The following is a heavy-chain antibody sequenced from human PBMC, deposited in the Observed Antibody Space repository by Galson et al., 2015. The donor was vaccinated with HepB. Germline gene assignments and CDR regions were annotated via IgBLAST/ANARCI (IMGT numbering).Heavy chain of an antibody. D-gene: IGHD1/OR15-1a*01. V-gene: IGHV7-4-1*02. CDR3: ARLNNMGLVVGIIYHTLDI. Sequence: SVKVSCKASGNSFNYYAINWVRQAPGQGLEWMGWINTNNGNPTYAQDFAGRFVFSLDTSVSTTFLQISGLKTEDTAVYYCARLNNMGLVVGIIYHTLDIWGQGTTVTVSS. CDR1: GNSFNYYA. J-gene: IGHJ3*02. CDR2: INTNNGNP.